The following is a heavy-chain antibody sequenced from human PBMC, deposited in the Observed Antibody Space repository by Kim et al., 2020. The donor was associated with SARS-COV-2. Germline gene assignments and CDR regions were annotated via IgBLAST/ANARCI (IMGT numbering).Heavy chain of an antibody. J-gene: IGHJ4*02. CDR1: GGTFSSYA. CDR2: FIPIFGTT. V-gene: IGHV1-69*13. D-gene: IGHD1-26*01. CDR3: ARASRELLPDY. Sequence: SVKVSCKASGGTFSSYAISWVRQAPGQGLEWMGGFIPIFGTTNYAQKFQGRVMITADESTSTAYMELSSLRSEDTAVYYCARASRELLPDYWGQGTLDTVSS.